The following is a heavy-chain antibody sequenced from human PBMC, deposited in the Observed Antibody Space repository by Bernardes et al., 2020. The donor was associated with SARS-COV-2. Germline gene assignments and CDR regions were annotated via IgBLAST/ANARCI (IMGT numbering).Heavy chain of an antibody. D-gene: IGHD3-3*01. Sequence: SETLSLTCAVSGGSFTGYYWSWIRQPPGKGLEWIGDINHSGSTNYNPSPMSRLTTTVDTSTNQSSLKLSSVTAADTAVYYCARGLIPRITIFGVVIRDPGRSYGRDGWGQGTTVTVSS. V-gene: IGHV4-34*01. J-gene: IGHJ6*02. CDR1: GGSFTGYY. CDR3: ARGLIPRITIFGVVIRDPGRSYGRDG. CDR2: INHSGST.